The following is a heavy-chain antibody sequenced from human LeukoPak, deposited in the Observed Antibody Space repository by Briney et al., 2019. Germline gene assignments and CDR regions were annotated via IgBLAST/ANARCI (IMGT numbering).Heavy chain of an antibody. V-gene: IGHV3-30*02. J-gene: IGHJ4*02. CDR3: AKEYTPQITIFGVVQSEYFDY. D-gene: IGHD3-3*01. CDR1: GFTFSSYW. Sequence: GGSLRLSCAASGFTFSSYWMSWVRQAPGKGLEWVAFIRYDGSNKYYADSVKGRFTISRDNSKNTLYLQMNSLRAEDTAVYYCAKEYTPQITIFGVVQSEYFDYWGQGTLVTVSS. CDR2: IRYDGSNK.